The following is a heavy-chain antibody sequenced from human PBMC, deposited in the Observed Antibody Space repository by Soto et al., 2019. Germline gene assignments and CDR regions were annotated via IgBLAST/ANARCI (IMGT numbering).Heavy chain of an antibody. CDR2: IFYSGTT. D-gene: IGHD7-27*01. CDR1: GGSITSNSYY. V-gene: IGHV4-39*01. Sequence: QLQLRESGPGLVKPSETLSLTCTVSGGSITSNSYYWGWIRQSPGKGLEWIGSIFYSGTTYNNPSIESRATISVDTSRNTFSLKMTSLTASDTAVYFCATMALAGGEDFFAFWGRGTLVTVSS. J-gene: IGHJ4*02. CDR3: ATMALAGGEDFFAF.